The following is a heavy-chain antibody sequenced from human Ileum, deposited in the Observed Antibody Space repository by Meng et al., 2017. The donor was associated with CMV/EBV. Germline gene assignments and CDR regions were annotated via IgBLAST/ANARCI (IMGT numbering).Heavy chain of an antibody. CDR2: IYYSGTT. J-gene: IGHJ4*02. CDR1: CGAISSGDYY. V-gene: IGHV4-30-4*08. CDR3: ARRSSGLFDY. Sequence: QVQLQEACPRLEKPSQTLSLTCAVSCGAISSGDYYWTWIRQPPGNGLERIEYIYYSGTTYYNPSLKSRVSISVDTSRNQFSLQLSSVTAADSAVYYCARRSSGLFDYWGQGILVTVSS. D-gene: IGHD6-13*01.